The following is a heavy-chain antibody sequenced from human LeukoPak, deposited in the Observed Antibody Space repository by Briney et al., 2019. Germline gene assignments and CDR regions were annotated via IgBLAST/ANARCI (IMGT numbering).Heavy chain of an antibody. J-gene: IGHJ5*02. Sequence: GRSLRLSCAASGFTFSSYGMHWVRQAPGKGLEWVAVISYDGSNKYYADSVKGRFTISRDNSKNTLYLQMNSLRAEDTAVYYCARDIAAGNLFDPWGQGTLVTVSS. CDR2: ISYDGSNK. CDR1: GFTFSSYG. CDR3: ARDIAAGNLFDP. V-gene: IGHV3-30*03. D-gene: IGHD6-19*01.